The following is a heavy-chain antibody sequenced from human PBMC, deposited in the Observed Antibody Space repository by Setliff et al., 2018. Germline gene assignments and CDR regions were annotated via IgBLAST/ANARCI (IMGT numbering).Heavy chain of an antibody. CDR2: INHSGST. Sequence: LSLTCAVYGGSFSGYYWSWIRQPPGKGLEWIGEINHSGSTNYNPSLKSRVTISVDTSKNQFSLKLSSVTAADTAVYYCARRPPSYYYGMDVWGQGTTVTVSS. J-gene: IGHJ6*02. CDR3: ARRPPSYYYGMDV. CDR1: GGSFSGYY. V-gene: IGHV4-34*01.